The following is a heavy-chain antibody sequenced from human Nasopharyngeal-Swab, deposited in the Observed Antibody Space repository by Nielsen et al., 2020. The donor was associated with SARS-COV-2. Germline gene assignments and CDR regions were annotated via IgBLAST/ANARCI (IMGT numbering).Heavy chain of an antibody. CDR2: IDPNDSYT. CDR3: ARRRYNWNLDSDYYGMDV. J-gene: IGHJ6*02. V-gene: IGHV5-10-1*01. D-gene: IGHD1-20*01. Sequence: VRQMPGKGLEWVGRIDPNDSYTNYSPSFQGHVTISADRSISTAYLQWSSLKASDTAMYYCARRRYNWNLDSDYYGMDVWGQGTTVTVSS.